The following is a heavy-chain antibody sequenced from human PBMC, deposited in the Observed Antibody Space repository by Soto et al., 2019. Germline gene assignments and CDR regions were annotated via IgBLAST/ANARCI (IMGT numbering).Heavy chain of an antibody. J-gene: IGHJ5*02. D-gene: IGHD2-8*01. V-gene: IGHV1-69*01. CDR2: IIPILGST. CDR3: AKKNPHGDSNKAWLDP. Sequence: QVQLLQSGAELREPGSSVRVSCTPSGGTFVSSAFAWVRQAPGGKIEWMGGIIPILGSTKYAEKFLGRLTIRADASSRTAYLELSSLTFDYTAVYFCAKKNPHGDSNKAWLDPWGQGTLVTVST. CDR1: GGTFVSSA.